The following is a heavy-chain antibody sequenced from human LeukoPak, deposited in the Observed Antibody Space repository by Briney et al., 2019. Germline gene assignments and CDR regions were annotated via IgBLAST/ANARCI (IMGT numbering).Heavy chain of an antibody. D-gene: IGHD3-10*01. CDR2: IYSSGST. CDR1: GGSIRGYF. V-gene: IGHV4-59*08. J-gene: IGHJ4*02. CDR3: ARHYDSGSYPLDF. Sequence: SETLSLTCTVSGGSIRGYFWSWIRQPPGKGLEWIGHIYSSGSTTYTPSLQGRVTISLDTSKNQFSLKLSSVTDADTAVYYCARHYDSGSYPLDFWGQGTLVTVSS.